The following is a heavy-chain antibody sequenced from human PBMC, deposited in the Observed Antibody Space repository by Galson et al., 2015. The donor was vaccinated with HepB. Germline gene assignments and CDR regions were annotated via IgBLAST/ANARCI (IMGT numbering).Heavy chain of an antibody. CDR2: IKQDGSEK. Sequence: SLRLSCAASGFTFSSYWMSWVRQAPGKGLEWVANIKQDGSEKYYVDSVKGRFTISRDNAKNSLYLQMNSLRAEDTAVYYCASSCSSTSCYHAFDIWGQGTMVTVSS. CDR1: GFTFSSYW. V-gene: IGHV3-7*01. D-gene: IGHD2-2*01. CDR3: ASSCSSTSCYHAFDI. J-gene: IGHJ3*02.